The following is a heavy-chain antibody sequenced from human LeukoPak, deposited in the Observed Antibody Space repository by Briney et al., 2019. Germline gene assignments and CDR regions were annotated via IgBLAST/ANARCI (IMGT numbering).Heavy chain of an antibody. Sequence: ASVEVSCKASGGTFSSYAISWVRQAPGQGLEWMGRIIPILGIANYAQKFQGRVTITADKSTSTAYMELSSLRSEDTAVYYCARAAYYYDSSGYSPDYWGQGTLVTVSS. CDR1: GGTFSSYA. D-gene: IGHD3-22*01. J-gene: IGHJ4*02. V-gene: IGHV1-69*04. CDR2: IIPILGIA. CDR3: ARAAYYYDSSGYSPDY.